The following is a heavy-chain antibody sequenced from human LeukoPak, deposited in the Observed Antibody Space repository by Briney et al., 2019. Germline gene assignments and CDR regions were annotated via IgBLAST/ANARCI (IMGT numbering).Heavy chain of an antibody. V-gene: IGHV1-24*01. J-gene: IGHJ6*03. CDR1: GYTLTELS. Sequence: ASVKVSCKVSGYTLTELSMHWVRQAPGKGLEWMGGFDPEDGETIYAQKFQGRVTMTEDTSTDTAYMELSSLRSEDTAVYYCATWAAIAAAGTTLGPFFYYYYYMDVWGKGTTVTVSS. CDR3: ATWAAIAAAGTTLGPFFYYYYYMDV. D-gene: IGHD6-13*01. CDR2: FDPEDGET.